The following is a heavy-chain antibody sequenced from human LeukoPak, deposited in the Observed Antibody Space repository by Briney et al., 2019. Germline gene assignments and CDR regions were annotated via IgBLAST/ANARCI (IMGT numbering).Heavy chain of an antibody. D-gene: IGHD3-9*01. CDR1: GFTFSRAW. CDR2: IKEDGSED. J-gene: IGHJ4*02. V-gene: IGHV3-7*03. CDR3: AGGTGFIIKD. Sequence: GGSLRLSCAASGFTFSRAWMSWLRQAPGKGLEWVANIKEDGSEDYYADSVKGRFAISKDNAKNSLYLQMNNLRVEDTAMYYCAGGTGFIIKDWGQGTLVTVSS.